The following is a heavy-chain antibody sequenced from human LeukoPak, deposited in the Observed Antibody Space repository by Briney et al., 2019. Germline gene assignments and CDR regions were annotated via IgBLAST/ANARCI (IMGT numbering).Heavy chain of an antibody. CDR2: IWYDGSNK. V-gene: IGHV3-33*01. CDR1: GFTFSSYG. CDR3: ARSELIGSSWGLGAFDI. D-gene: IGHD6-13*01. Sequence: GGSLRLSCAASGFTFSSYGMHWVRQAPGKGLEWVAVIWYDGSNKYYADSVKGRFTISRDNPKNTLYLQMNSLRAEDTAVYYCARSELIGSSWGLGAFDIWGQGTMVTVSS. J-gene: IGHJ3*02.